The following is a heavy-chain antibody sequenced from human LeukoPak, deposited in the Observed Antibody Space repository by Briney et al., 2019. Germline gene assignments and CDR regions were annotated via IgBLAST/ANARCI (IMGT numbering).Heavy chain of an antibody. J-gene: IGHJ5*02. Sequence: ASVKVSCTASGYTFTGYNMHWVRQAPGQGLEWMGWINPNSGGTNYAQKFQGRVTMTRDTSISTAYMEPSRLRSDDTAVYYCARDPYSSSHNWFDPWGQGTLVTVSS. CDR1: GYTFTGYN. D-gene: IGHD6-13*01. V-gene: IGHV1-2*02. CDR3: ARDPYSSSHNWFDP. CDR2: INPNSGGT.